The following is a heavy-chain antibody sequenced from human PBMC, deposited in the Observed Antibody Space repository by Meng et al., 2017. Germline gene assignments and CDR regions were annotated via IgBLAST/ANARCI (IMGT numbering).Heavy chain of an antibody. CDR3: ARDWAVKGFYYFDY. V-gene: IGHV1-2*06. CDR1: GYTFTGYY. CDR2: INPNSGGT. Sequence: ASVKVSCKASGYTFTGYYMHWVRQAPGQGLEWMGRINPNSGGTNYAQKFQGRVTMTRDTSISTAYMVLSRLRSDDTAVYYCARDWAVKGFYYFDYWGQGTLVTVSS. J-gene: IGHJ4*02. D-gene: IGHD4-11*01.